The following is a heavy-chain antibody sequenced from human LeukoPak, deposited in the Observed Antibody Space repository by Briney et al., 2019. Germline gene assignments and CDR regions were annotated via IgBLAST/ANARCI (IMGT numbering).Heavy chain of an antibody. Sequence: GASVKVSCKASGYTFTSYAMHWVRQAPGQRLEWMGWINAGNGNTKYSQKFQGRVTITRDTSASTAYMELSSLRSEDTAVYYCAAGYSSGWFGQYYFDYWGQGTLVTVSS. J-gene: IGHJ4*02. CDR2: INAGNGNT. V-gene: IGHV1-3*01. D-gene: IGHD6-19*01. CDR3: AAGYSSGWFGQYYFDY. CDR1: GYTFTSYA.